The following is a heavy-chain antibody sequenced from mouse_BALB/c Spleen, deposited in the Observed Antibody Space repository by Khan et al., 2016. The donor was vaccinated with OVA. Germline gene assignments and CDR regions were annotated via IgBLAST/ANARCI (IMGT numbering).Heavy chain of an antibody. CDR2: ISCYNGST. J-gene: IGHJ3*01. Sequence: LVKTGASVKISCKASGYSFTGYYMHWVKQSHGKGLEWIGYISCYNGSTTYNQKFKGKATFTVDTSSSTVYMQFNSLTSEDSAVYYGARGDYYGSRSFAYWGQGTLVTVSA. CDR3: ARGDYYGSRSFAY. D-gene: IGHD1-1*01. V-gene: IGHV1S34*01. CDR1: GYSFTGYY.